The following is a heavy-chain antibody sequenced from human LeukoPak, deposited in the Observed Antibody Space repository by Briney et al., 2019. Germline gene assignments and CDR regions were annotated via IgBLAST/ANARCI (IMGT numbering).Heavy chain of an antibody. Sequence: SETLSLTCTVYGGSFSGYYWSWIRQPPGKGLEWIGEINHSGSTNYNPSLKSRVTISVDTSKNQFSLKQSSVTAADTAVYYCARGTVSGIAAAATRYFQHWGQGTLVTVSS. CDR1: GGSFSGYY. CDR3: ARGTVSGIAAAATRYFQH. J-gene: IGHJ1*01. V-gene: IGHV4-34*01. D-gene: IGHD6-13*01. CDR2: INHSGST.